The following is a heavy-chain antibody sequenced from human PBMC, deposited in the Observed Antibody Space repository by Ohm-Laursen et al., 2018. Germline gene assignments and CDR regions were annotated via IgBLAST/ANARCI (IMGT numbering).Heavy chain of an antibody. J-gene: IGHJ4*02. CDR2: ISGSGGST. CDR1: GFTFSSYA. D-gene: IGHD2-2*01. V-gene: IGHV3-23*01. Sequence: GSLRLSGAASGFTFSSYAMSWVRQAPGKGLEWVSAISGSGGSTYYADSVKGRFTISRDNSKNTLYLQMNSLRAEDTAVYYCAKDPNWGSTSCYYFDYWGQGTLVTVSS. CDR3: AKDPNWGSTSCYYFDY.